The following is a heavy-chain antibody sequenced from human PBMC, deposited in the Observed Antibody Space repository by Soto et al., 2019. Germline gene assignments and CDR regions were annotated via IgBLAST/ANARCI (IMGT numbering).Heavy chain of an antibody. CDR3: ARAPYGTDV. V-gene: IGHV3-48*02. J-gene: IGHJ6*02. CDR1: GFTFSTYS. CDR2: ITSSSSPT. Sequence: PGGSLRLSCVASGFTFSTYSMNWVRQAPGKGPEWLSYITSSSSPTYYADSVRGRFTISRDNAKNSLFLQMNSLRDEDTAVFYCARAPYGTDVWGQGTPVTVSS.